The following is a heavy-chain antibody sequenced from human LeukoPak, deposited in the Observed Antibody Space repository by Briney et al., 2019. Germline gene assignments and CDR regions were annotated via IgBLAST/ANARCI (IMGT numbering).Heavy chain of an antibody. D-gene: IGHD3-3*01. V-gene: IGHV4-4*02. CDR2: IAHYGTR. CDR1: GGSINSTND. CDR3: TRENRSFCLFAF. Sequence: SETLSLTCAVSGGSINSTNDWGCHSPAPGRGLEGIGEIAHYGTRNYDSSLRSRVAMSLDQAHNFSSVSLTAVTAADPALYYCTRENRSFCLFAFWGQGVVVTVS. J-gene: IGHJ1*01.